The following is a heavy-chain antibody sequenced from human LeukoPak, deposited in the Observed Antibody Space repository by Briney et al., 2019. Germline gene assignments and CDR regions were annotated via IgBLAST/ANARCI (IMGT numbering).Heavy chain of an antibody. CDR1: GFTFSSYA. CDR3: ARARDDFWSYYYYYMDV. J-gene: IGHJ6*03. CDR2: ISYDGSNK. Sequence: PGGSLRLSCAASGFTFSSYAMRWVRQAPGKGLEWVAVISYDGSNKYYADSVKGRFTISRDNSKNMLYLQMGSLRAEDMAVYYCARARDDFWSYYYYYMDVWGKGTTVTISS. D-gene: IGHD3-3*01. V-gene: IGHV3-30*14.